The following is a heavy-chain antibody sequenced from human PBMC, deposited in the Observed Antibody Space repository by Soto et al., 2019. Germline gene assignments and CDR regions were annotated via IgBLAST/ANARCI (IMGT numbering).Heavy chain of an antibody. CDR1: GGSISSGGYY. CDR3: ATRTNDFWSGYGTGFDY. Sequence: SETLSLTCTVSGGSISSGGYYWSWIRQHPGKGLEWIGYIYYSGSTYYNPSLKSRVTISVDTSKNQFSLKLSSVTAADTAVYYCATRTNDFWSGYGTGFDYWGQGTLVTVSS. J-gene: IGHJ4*02. CDR2: IYYSGST. V-gene: IGHV4-31*03. D-gene: IGHD3-3*01.